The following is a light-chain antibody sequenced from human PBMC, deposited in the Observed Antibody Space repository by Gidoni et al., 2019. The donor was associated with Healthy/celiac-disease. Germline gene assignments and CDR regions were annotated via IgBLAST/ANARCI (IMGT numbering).Light chain of an antibody. CDR3: QQSDSTPLT. V-gene: IGKV1-39*01. Sequence: IQMTQSPSSLSASVGDRVTITCRASQSISSYLNWYQQKPGKAPKLLSYAASSLQSGVPSRFSGRGSGTDFTLTISSLQPEDFATYYCQQSDSTPLTFXEXTKVEIK. CDR2: AAS. J-gene: IGKJ4*01. CDR1: QSISSY.